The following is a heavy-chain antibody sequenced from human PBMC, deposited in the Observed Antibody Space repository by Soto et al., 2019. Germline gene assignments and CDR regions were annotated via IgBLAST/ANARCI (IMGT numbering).Heavy chain of an antibody. J-gene: IGHJ6*02. D-gene: IGHD4-17*01. CDR2: IYSGGNI. Sequence: EVQLVDSGGGLVQPGGSLRLSCAASGFIVSSNHMSWVRQAPGKGLEWVSAIYSGGNIYYTDSVKGRFTISRENSKNTLYLQLNSLRVEDTSVYYCARATYAYYGMDVWGQGTTVPVSS. CDR1: GFIVSSNH. CDR3: ARATYAYYGMDV. V-gene: IGHV3-66*01.